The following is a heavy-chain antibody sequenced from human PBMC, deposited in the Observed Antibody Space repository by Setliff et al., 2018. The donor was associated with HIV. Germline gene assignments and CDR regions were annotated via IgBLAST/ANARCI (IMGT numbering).Heavy chain of an antibody. D-gene: IGHD5-12*01. CDR2: IIPVFGMA. CDR1: GGTFSDSA. CDR3: AKEVATTYYYRYMDV. J-gene: IGHJ6*03. Sequence: SVKVSCKASGGTFSDSAINWVRQAPGQGLEWMGRIIPVFGMANYAPKFPDRVTITADKSTSTAYLELSSLRSDDTAVYYCAKEVATTYYYRYMDVWGTG. V-gene: IGHV1-69*04.